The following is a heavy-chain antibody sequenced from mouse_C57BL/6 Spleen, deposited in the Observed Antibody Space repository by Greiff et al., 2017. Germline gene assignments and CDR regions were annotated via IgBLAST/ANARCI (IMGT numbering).Heavy chain of an antibody. CDR2: ISSGGDYI. D-gene: IGHD2-1*01. CDR1: GFTFSSYA. CDR3: NKLYGNYVYAMDY. Sequence: EVQLVESGEGLVKPGGSLKLSCAASGFTFSSYAMSWVRQTPEKRLEWVAYISSGGDYIYYADPVKGRFTISRDNARNTLYLQMSSLKSEDTAMXYCNKLYGNYVYAMDYWGQGTSVTVSS. V-gene: IGHV5-9-1*02. J-gene: IGHJ4*01.